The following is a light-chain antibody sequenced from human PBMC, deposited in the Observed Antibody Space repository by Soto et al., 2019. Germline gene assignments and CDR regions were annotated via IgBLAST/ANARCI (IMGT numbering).Light chain of an antibody. Sequence: DIQMAQSPSSLSASVGDRVTITCQASQDIKTNLNWFQHKSGKAPRLLVYDASNLETGVTSRFSGSGSGTDFTFTIRSLQPEDTATYYCQQYDDFPFTFGPGTKVEI. CDR1: QDIKTN. V-gene: IGKV1-33*01. CDR2: DAS. J-gene: IGKJ3*01. CDR3: QQYDDFPFT.